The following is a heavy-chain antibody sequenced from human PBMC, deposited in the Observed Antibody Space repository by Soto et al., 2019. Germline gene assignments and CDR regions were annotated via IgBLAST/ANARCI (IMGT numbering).Heavy chain of an antibody. J-gene: IGHJ5*02. CDR2: IYYSGST. CDR1: GGSISSYY. Sequence: SETLSLTCTVSGGSISSYYWSWIRQPPGKGLEWIGYIYYSGSTNYNPSLKSRVTISVDTSKNQFSLKLSSVTAADTAVYYCAREVYDFWSGFRVSRWFDPWGQGTLVTVS. V-gene: IGHV4-59*01. CDR3: AREVYDFWSGFRVSRWFDP. D-gene: IGHD3-3*01.